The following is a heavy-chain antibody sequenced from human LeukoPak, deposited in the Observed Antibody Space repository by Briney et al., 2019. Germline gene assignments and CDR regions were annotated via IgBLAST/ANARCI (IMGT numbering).Heavy chain of an antibody. CDR2: IWYDGSNK. CDR3: ARDRGSYGSDMFDY. CDR1: GFTFSSYG. V-gene: IGHV3-33*01. D-gene: IGHD3-16*02. Sequence: GGSLRLSCAASGFTFSSYGMHWVRQAPGKGLEWVAVIWYDGSNKYYADSVKGRFTISRDNSKNTLYLQMNSLRAEDTAVHYCARDRGSYGSDMFDYWGQGTLVTVSS. J-gene: IGHJ4*02.